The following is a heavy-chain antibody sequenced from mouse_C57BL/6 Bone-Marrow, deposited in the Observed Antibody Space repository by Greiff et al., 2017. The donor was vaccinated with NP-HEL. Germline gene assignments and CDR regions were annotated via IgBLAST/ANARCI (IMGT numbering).Heavy chain of an antibody. Sequence: QVQLQQSGAELVKPGASVKISCKASGYAFSSYWMNWVKQRPGKGLEWIGQIYPGDGDTNYNGKFKGKATLTADKSSSTAYMQLSSLTSEDSAVYFCARAVITTVRRYGYFDVWGTGTTVTVSS. CDR1: GYAFSSYW. CDR2: IYPGDGDT. D-gene: IGHD1-1*01. J-gene: IGHJ1*03. V-gene: IGHV1-80*01. CDR3: ARAVITTVRRYGYFDV.